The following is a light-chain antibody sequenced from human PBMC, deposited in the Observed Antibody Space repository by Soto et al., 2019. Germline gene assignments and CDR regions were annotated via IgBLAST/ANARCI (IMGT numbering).Light chain of an antibody. CDR1: QSISTW. V-gene: IGKV1-5*01. CDR2: AAS. J-gene: IGKJ2*01. CDR3: QQYNSYST. Sequence: DIQMTQSPSTLSASVGDRVTITCRASQSISTWLAWYQQKPGKAPRLLIYAASSLESGVPSRFSGSGSGTEFTLTISSLQPDDFATYYCQQYNSYSTFGQGTKLEIK.